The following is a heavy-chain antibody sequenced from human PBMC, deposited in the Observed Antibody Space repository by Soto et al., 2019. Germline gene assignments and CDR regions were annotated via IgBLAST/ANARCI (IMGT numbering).Heavy chain of an antibody. CDR3: VRIVAGSGQ. V-gene: IGHV3-15*01. D-gene: IGHD2-21*01. CDR2: VRSKADGGTT. CDR1: GFTFSTAW. Sequence: EVQLVESGGGLVKPGGSLRLSCAASGFTFSTAWLSWVRQAPGKGLEWVGRVRSKADGGTTDYAAPVKGRFTVSRDDSKNTLYLEMNSLKPEDTAVYFCVRIVAGSGQWGQGTLVTVSP. J-gene: IGHJ4*02.